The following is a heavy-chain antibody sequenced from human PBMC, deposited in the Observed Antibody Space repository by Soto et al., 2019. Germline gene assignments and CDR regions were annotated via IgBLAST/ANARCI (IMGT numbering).Heavy chain of an antibody. CDR1: GYTFTSYG. J-gene: IGHJ4*02. CDR2: ISAYNGKT. Sequence: QVQLVQSGAEVKKPGASVKVSCKASGYTFTSYGISWVRQAPGQGLEWMGWISAYNGKTNYAQKLQGRDTMTTDTSTSTAYMELKSLRSDDTAVYYCRVVIPDSFDRPCDYWGQGTLVTVSS. CDR3: RVVIPDSFDRPCDY. V-gene: IGHV1-18*01. D-gene: IGHD3-3*01.